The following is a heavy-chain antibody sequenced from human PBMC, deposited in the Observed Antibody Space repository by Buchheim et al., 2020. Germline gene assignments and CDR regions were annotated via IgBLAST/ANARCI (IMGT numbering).Heavy chain of an antibody. Sequence: QVQLQQWGAGLLKPSETLSLTCAVYGGSFSGYYWSWIRQPPGKGLEWIGEINHSRSTNYNPSLKSRVTISVETSKNQFSLKLSSVTAADTAVYYCAGQPYYDFWSGYYTKEYYYYGMDVWGQGTT. D-gene: IGHD3-3*01. CDR1: GGSFSGYY. CDR2: INHSRST. J-gene: IGHJ6*02. CDR3: AGQPYYDFWSGYYTKEYYYYGMDV. V-gene: IGHV4-34*01.